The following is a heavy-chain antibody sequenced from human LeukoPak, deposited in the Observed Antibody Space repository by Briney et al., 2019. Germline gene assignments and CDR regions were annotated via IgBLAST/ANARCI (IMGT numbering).Heavy chain of an antibody. V-gene: IGHV3-48*01. Sequence: PGGSLRLFCAASGFTFSSYSMNWVRQAPGKGLEWVSYISSSSSTIYYADSVKGRFTISRDNAKNSLYLQMNSLRAEDTAVYYCARTLVVASYNWFDPWGQGTLVTVSS. J-gene: IGHJ5*02. CDR1: GFTFSSYS. D-gene: IGHD2-21*01. CDR2: ISSSSSTI. CDR3: ARTLVVASYNWFDP.